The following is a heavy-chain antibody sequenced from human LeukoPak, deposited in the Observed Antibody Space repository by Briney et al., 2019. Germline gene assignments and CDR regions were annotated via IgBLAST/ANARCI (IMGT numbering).Heavy chain of an antibody. CDR1: GFTFSSNY. CDR3: ARDHRGYYYDSSGYYDY. V-gene: IGHV3-53*01. CDR2: IYSGGST. Sequence: PGGSLRLSCAASGFTFSSNYMSWVRQAPGKGLEWVSVIYSGGSTYYADSVKGRFTISRDNSKNTLYLQMNSLRAEDTAVYYCARDHRGYYYDSSGYYDYWGQGTLVTVSS. J-gene: IGHJ4*02. D-gene: IGHD3-22*01.